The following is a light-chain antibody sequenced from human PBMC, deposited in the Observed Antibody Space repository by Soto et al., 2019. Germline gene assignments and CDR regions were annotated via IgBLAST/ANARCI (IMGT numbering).Light chain of an antibody. CDR3: NSYTSNNSRV. CDR2: EVS. V-gene: IGLV2-14*01. Sequence: VLTQPASVSGSPGQSITISCTGTSRDVGAYSSVSWYQQHPGKAPKLMIFEVSNRPSGVSNRFSGSKSGNTASLAISGLQAEDEADYYCNSYTSNNSRVFGTGTKVTVL. CDR1: SRDVGAYSS. J-gene: IGLJ1*01.